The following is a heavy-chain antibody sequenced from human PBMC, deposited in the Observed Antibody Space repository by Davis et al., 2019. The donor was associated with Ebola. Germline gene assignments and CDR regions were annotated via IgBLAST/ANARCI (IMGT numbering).Heavy chain of an antibody. V-gene: IGHV3-33*06. J-gene: IGHJ6*02. D-gene: IGHD3-3*01. Sequence: GESLKISCAASGFTFSSYGMHWVRQAPGKGLEWVAVIWYDGSNKYYADSVKGRFTISRDNSKNTLYLQMNSLRAEDTAVYYCAKLTYYDFWSGSSLRYYYGMDVWGQGTTVTVSS. CDR2: IWYDGSNK. CDR1: GFTFSSYG. CDR3: AKLTYYDFWSGSSLRYYYGMDV.